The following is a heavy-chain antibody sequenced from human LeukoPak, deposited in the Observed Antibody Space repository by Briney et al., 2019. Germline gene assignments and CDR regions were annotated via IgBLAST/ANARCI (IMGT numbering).Heavy chain of an antibody. J-gene: IGHJ5*02. CDR3: ARERAMVRGKVSWFDP. D-gene: IGHD3-10*01. CDR1: GFTFSSYE. Sequence: GGSLRLSCAASGFTFSSYEMNWVRQAPGKGLEWVSYISSSGSTIYYADSVKGRFTISRDNAKNSLYLQMNSLRAEDTAVYYCARERAMVRGKVSWFDPWGQGTLVTVSS. V-gene: IGHV3-48*03. CDR2: ISSSGSTI.